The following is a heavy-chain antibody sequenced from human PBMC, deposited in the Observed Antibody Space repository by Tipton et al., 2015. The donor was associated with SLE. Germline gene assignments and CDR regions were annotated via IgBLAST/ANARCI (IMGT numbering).Heavy chain of an antibody. V-gene: IGHV4-4*02. CDR2: IFHSGST. Sequence: PGLVKPSGTLSLTCVVSGVSISSENWWSWVRQSPGEGLEWIGEIFHSGSTYYNPSLKSRVTISIDESRNQFSLQVKSVTAADTAVYYCARQIEGRRYYYYPIDVWGQGTTVTVSS. CDR1: GVSISSENW. J-gene: IGHJ6*02. CDR3: ARQIEGRRYYYYPIDV.